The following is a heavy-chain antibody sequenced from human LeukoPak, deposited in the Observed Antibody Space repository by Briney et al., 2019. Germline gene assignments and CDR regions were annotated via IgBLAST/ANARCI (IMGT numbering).Heavy chain of an antibody. D-gene: IGHD1-26*01. Sequence: GGSLRLSCAASGFTFSDYYMSWIRQTPGKGLEWISYISGTGTTIYYADSVKGRFTISRDNSKNTLYLQMNSLTAEDTAVYYCAKTRGTYNAYYYYMDVWGKGTTVTVSS. CDR1: GFTFSDYY. CDR3: AKTRGTYNAYYYYMDV. V-gene: IGHV3-11*04. J-gene: IGHJ6*03. CDR2: ISGTGTTI.